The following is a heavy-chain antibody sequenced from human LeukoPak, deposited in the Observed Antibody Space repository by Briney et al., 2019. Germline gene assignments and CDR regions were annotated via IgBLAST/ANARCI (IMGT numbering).Heavy chain of an antibody. V-gene: IGHV5-51*01. D-gene: IGHD2-15*01. Sequence: GESLRISCKGSGYSFTSYWIGWVRQMPGKGLEWMWIIYPGDSDTRYSPSFQGQVTISADKSISTAYLQWSSLKASDTAMYYCASKRMVVAATHDAFDIWGQGTMVTVSS. CDR1: GYSFTSYW. CDR3: ASKRMVVAATHDAFDI. CDR2: IYPGDSDT. J-gene: IGHJ3*02.